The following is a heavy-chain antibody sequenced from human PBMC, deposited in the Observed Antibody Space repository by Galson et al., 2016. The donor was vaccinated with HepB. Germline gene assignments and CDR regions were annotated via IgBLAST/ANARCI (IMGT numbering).Heavy chain of an antibody. CDR2: ISAYNGNT. V-gene: IGHV1-18*01. CDR3: ARDKAAAAAGINDY. D-gene: IGHD6-13*01. J-gene: IGHJ4*02. Sequence: SVKVSCKASGYTFTSYGISWVRQAPGQGLEWMGWISAYNGNTNYAQKLQGRVTMTTDTSTSTAYMELRSLRSDDTAVYYCARDKAAAAAGINDYWGQGTLVTVSS. CDR1: GYTFTSYG.